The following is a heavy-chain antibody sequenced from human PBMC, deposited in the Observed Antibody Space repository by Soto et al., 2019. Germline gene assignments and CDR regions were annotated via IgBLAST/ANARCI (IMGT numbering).Heavy chain of an antibody. D-gene: IGHD3-10*01. Sequence: ESGGGVVQPGRSLRLSCAASGFTFNTYGMHWVRQAPGKGLEWVAVISYDGAKKYYEDSVKGRFTISRDNSKSTLYLQMNSLRAEDTALYYCAKGNFENYPLLDYWGQGTLVTVSS. V-gene: IGHV3-30*18. CDR3: AKGNFENYPLLDY. CDR1: GFTFNTYG. J-gene: IGHJ4*02. CDR2: ISYDGAKK.